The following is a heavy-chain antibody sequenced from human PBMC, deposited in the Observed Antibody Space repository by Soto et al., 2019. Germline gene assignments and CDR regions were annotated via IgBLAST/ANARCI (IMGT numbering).Heavy chain of an antibody. CDR3: AKGVPGIAVAGTGYFQH. V-gene: IGHV3-7*01. CDR1: GFTFSNYW. CDR2: IKYDGSEK. D-gene: IGHD6-19*01. Sequence: PGGSLRLSCAVSGFTFSNYWMTWVRQAPGKGLQWVVNIKYDGSEKYYVDSVKGRFTISRDTAKNSLYLQMNSLRVEDTAVYYCAKGVPGIAVAGTGYFQHWGQGTLVTVSS. J-gene: IGHJ1*01.